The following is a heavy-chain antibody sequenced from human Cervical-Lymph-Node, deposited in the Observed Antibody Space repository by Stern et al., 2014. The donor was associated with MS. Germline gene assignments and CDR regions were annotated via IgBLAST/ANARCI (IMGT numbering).Heavy chain of an antibody. CDR3: VRPYQRGGVYNSKLLGDS. J-gene: IGHJ4*02. D-gene: IGHD5/OR15-5a*01. CDR1: GFTFSDFF. Sequence: QVQLEESGGGLAKPGGSLRLSCTASGFTFSDFFMSWIRQTPGKGPEWISYISSSGDIIYYADSVKGRFTISRDNANNSLFLQMKTLRVEDTAVYYCVRPYQRGGVYNSKLLGDSWGQGTLITVSS. V-gene: IGHV3-11*01. CDR2: ISSSGDII.